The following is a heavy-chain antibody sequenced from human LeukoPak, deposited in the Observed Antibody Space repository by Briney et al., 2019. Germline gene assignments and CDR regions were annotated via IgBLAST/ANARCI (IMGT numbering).Heavy chain of an antibody. CDR2: ISSSGNTK. CDR1: GFTFSDYY. Sequence: PGGSLRLSCAASGFTFSDYYMSWIRQAPGKGLEWVSYISSSGNTKYYADSVKGRFTISRDNSKNTLYLQMNSLRAEDTAVYYCAKCPLGSGREGYYYYGMDVWGQGTTVTVSS. V-gene: IGHV3-11*01. D-gene: IGHD2-15*01. CDR3: AKCPLGSGREGYYYYGMDV. J-gene: IGHJ6*02.